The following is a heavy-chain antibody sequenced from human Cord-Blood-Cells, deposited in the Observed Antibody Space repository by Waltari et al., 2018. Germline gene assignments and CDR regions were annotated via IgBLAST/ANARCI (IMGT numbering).Heavy chain of an antibody. CDR3: ARDPRWLRFDY. CDR2: ISSSSSTI. J-gene: IGHJ4*02. CDR1: GFPFSSYS. V-gene: IGHV3-48*01. Sequence: EVQLVESGGGLVQPGGSLRLSCAASGFPFSSYSMTRVRQAPGKGLELVSYISSSSSTIYYADSVKGRFTISRDNAKNSLYLQMNSLRAEDTAVYYCARDPRWLRFDYWGQGTLVTVSS. D-gene: IGHD5-12*01.